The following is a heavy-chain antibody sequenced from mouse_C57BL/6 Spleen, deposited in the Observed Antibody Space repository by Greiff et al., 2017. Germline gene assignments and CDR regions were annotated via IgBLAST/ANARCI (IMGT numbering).Heavy chain of an antibody. CDR2: ISSGSSTI. Sequence: EVKLMESGGGLVKPGGSLKLSCAASGFTFSDYGMHWVRQAPEKGLEWVAYISSGSSTIYYADTVKGLFTISRDNAKNTLFLQMTSLRSEDTAMYYCARDGYRYYAMDYWGQGTSVTVSS. J-gene: IGHJ4*01. V-gene: IGHV5-17*01. D-gene: IGHD2-3*01. CDR1: GFTFSDYG. CDR3: ARDGYRYYAMDY.